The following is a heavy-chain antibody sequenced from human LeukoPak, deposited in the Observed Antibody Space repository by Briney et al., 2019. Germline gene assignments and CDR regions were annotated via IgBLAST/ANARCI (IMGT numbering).Heavy chain of an antibody. CDR1: GFTFSSYA. V-gene: IGHV3-23*01. D-gene: IGHD3-9*01. CDR2: ISGSGGNT. CDR3: AKDELYGILTGITD. J-gene: IGHJ4*02. Sequence: GSLRLSCATSGFTFSSYAMSWVRQAPGKGLEWVSAISGSGGNTYYADSVKGRFTISRDNSKNTLYLQMNSLRAEDTAVYYCAKDELYGILTGITDWGQGTLVTVSS.